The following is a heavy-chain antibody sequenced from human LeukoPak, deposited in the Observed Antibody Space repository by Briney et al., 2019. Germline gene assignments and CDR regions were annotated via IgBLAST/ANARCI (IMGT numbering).Heavy chain of an antibody. J-gene: IGHJ4*02. CDR3: ARKLVSRRAAAGRRDY. D-gene: IGHD6-13*01. Sequence: PSETLSLTCAVYGGSFSGYYWSWIRQSPGKGLEWIGEINHSGSTNYNPSLKSRVTISVDTSKNQFSLKLSSVTAADTAVYYCARKLVSRRAAAGRRDYWGQGTLVTVSS. V-gene: IGHV4-34*01. CDR2: INHSGST. CDR1: GGSFSGYY.